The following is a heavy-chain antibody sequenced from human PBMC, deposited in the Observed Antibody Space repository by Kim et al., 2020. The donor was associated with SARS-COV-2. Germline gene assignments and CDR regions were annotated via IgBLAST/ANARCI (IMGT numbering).Heavy chain of an antibody. CDR2: IGTAGDP. Sequence: GGSLRLSCAASGFTFSSYDMHWVRQATGKGLEWVSAIGTAGDPYYPGSVKGRFTISRENAKNSLYLQMNSLRAGDTAVYYCARWGRGSTGIAAAGDDAFDIWGQGTMVTVSS. V-gene: IGHV3-13*05. D-gene: IGHD6-13*01. J-gene: IGHJ3*02. CDR3: ARWGRGSTGIAAAGDDAFDI. CDR1: GFTFSSYD.